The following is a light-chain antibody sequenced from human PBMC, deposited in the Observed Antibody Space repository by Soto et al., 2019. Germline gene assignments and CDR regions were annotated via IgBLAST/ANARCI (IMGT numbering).Light chain of an antibody. J-gene: IGLJ2*01. CDR2: EAS. CDR3: FSYSTITTVV. Sequence: QSALTQPASVSGSPGQSITISCTGTSSNVGSYNLVSWYQQHPGKAPKLMIFEASKRPSGVSNRFSGSKSGNTASLTIYGLQSEDEADYYCFSYSTITTVVFGGGTKVTVL. V-gene: IGLV2-23*01. CDR1: SSNVGSYNL.